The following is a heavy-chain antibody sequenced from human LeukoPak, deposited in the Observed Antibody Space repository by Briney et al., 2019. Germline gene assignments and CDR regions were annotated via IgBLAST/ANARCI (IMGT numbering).Heavy chain of an antibody. V-gene: IGHV3-23*01. CDR1: GFTFSSYH. J-gene: IGHJ4*02. Sequence: PGGSLRLSCAASGFTFSSYHKSGPRQAPGKGLEGVSAISGSGGNTYYALSVKGLFTLSRDNSKNTMYLQMNSLRAEDTAVYYCAKDLQKWLPYFDYWGQGTLVTASS. CDR3: AKDLQKWLPYFDY. D-gene: IGHD5-12*01. CDR2: ISGSGGNT.